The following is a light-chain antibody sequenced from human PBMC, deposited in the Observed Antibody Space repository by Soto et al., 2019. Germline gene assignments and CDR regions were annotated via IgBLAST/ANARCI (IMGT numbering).Light chain of an antibody. CDR1: QSVSSN. CDR2: GAS. Sequence: EIVMTQSPATLPVSPGERATLSCRASQSVSSNLAWYQQKPGQAPRLLIYGASTRATGIPARFSGSRSGTEFTLTISSLQSEDFAVYYCQQYNNWPPWTFGQGTNLEIK. V-gene: IGKV3-15*01. J-gene: IGKJ2*02. CDR3: QQYNNWPPWT.